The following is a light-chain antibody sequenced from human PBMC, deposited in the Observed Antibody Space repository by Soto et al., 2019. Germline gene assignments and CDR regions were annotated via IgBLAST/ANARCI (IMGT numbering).Light chain of an antibody. CDR2: DAS. J-gene: IGKJ1*01. CDR1: QSINNW. V-gene: IGKV1-5*01. CDR3: QQYSSYSPT. Sequence: DIQMTQSPSTLSASVGDRVTITCRASQSINNWLAWYQLKPGKAPKILIYDASTLESGVPSRFSGSGSGTEFTLTISSLQPDDFATYYCQQYSSYSPTFXQGTKADIK.